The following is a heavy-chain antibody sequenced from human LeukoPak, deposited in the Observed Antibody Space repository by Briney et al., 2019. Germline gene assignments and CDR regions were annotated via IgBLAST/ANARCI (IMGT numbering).Heavy chain of an antibody. CDR1: GGTFSSYA. CDR3: ASSGGRVHDAFYI. D-gene: IGHD6-19*01. J-gene: IGHJ3*02. V-gene: IGHV1-69*13. Sequence: ASVKVSCKASGGTFSSYATSWVGQAPGQGLEWMGGIIPIFGTAIYAQKFQGRVTITADESTSTAYMELSSLRSEDTAVYYCASSGGRVHDAFYIWGQGTMVTVSS. CDR2: IIPIFGTA.